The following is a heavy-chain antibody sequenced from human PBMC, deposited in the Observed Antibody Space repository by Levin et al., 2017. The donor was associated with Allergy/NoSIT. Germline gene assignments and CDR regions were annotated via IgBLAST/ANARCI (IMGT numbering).Heavy chain of an antibody. V-gene: IGHV4-31*03. CDR1: GGSISSGGYY. Sequence: SETLSLTCTVSGGSISSGGYYWSWIRQHPGKGLEWIGYIYYSGSTYYNPSLKSRVTISVDTSKNQFSLKLSSVTAADTAVYYCARDREGFPGPFQHWGQGTLVTVSS. J-gene: IGHJ1*01. CDR3: ARDREGFPGPFQH. CDR2: IYYSGST. D-gene: IGHD3-10*01.